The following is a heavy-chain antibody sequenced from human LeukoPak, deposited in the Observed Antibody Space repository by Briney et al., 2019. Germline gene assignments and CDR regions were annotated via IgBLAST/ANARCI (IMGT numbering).Heavy chain of an antibody. Sequence: GGSLRLSCTASGFNFSTYWMTWVRQVPGKGLEWVANIKEDGSEIYYVDAVKGRFSISRDNAKNSLYLQMNSLRAEDTAVYYCARDLRNDILYFDYWGQGTLVTVSS. D-gene: IGHD3-9*01. J-gene: IGHJ4*02. V-gene: IGHV3-7*01. CDR3: ARDLRNDILYFDY. CDR1: GFNFSTYW. CDR2: IKEDGSEI.